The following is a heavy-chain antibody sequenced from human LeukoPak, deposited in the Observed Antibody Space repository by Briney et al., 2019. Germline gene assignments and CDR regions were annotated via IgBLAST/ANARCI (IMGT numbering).Heavy chain of an antibody. CDR3: ARSPLREWEPRFADY. D-gene: IGHD1-26*01. CDR1: GYTFTTYG. J-gene: IGHJ4*02. CDR2: ISAYNGDT. V-gene: IGHV1-18*01. Sequence: ASVKVSCKTSGYTFTTYGLSWVRQAPGQGLEWMGWISAYNGDTNYAQELQGRVTMTTDTSTSTAYMELRSLKSDDTAVYYCARSPLREWEPRFADYWGQGTLVTVSS.